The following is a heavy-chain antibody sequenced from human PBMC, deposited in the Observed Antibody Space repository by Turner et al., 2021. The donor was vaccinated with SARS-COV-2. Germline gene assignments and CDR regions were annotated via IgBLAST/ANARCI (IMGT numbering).Heavy chain of an antibody. D-gene: IGHD6-6*01. CDR3: ARVSSLSYYFDS. Sequence: QVQLVQSGAEVKKPWASGKVSCKASGYTFTGYYMHWVRQAPGQGLEWMGWVNPNSGGTNYAQKFQGRVTMTMDTSISTAYMELSRLRSDDTAVYYCARVSSLSYYFDSWGQGTLVTVSS. CDR2: VNPNSGGT. CDR1: GYTFTGYY. J-gene: IGHJ4*02. V-gene: IGHV1-2*02.